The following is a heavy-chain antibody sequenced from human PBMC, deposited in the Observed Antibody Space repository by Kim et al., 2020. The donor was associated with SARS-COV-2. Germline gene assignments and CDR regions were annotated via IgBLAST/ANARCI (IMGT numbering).Heavy chain of an antibody. CDR1: GFTFSDYY. CDR3: ARGGDGYNLGIDAFD. CDR2: IRNKANSYTT. D-gene: IGHD5-12*01. V-gene: IGHV3-72*01. J-gene: IGHJ3*02. Sequence: GGSLRLSCVASGFTFSDYYMDWVRQAPGKGLEWVGRIRNKANSYTTEYAASVKGRFTISRDDSKNSLYLQMNSLKTEDTAVYYCARGGDGYNLGIDAFD.